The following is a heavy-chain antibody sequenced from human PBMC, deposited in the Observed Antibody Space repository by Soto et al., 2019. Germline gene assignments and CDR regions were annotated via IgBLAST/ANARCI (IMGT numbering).Heavy chain of an antibody. D-gene: IGHD3-10*01. J-gene: IGHJ4*02. Sequence: QVQLQESGPGLVKPSQTLSLTSTVSGGSISSGGYYWSWIRQHPGKGLEWIGYIYYSGSTYYNPSLKSRVTISVAPSKTQFSLKLSSVTAADTAVYYCASIVSSAHGEFSDWGQGTLVTVSS. CDR1: GGSISSGGYY. CDR2: IYYSGST. V-gene: IGHV4-31*03. CDR3: ASIVSSAHGEFSD.